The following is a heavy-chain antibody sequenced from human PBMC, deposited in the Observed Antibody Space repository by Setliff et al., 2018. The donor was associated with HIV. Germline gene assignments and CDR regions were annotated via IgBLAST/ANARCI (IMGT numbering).Heavy chain of an antibody. V-gene: IGHV1-46*01. J-gene: IGHJ1*01. Sequence: ASVKVSCKASGYTFTSNYIHWVRQAPGQGLEWMALIYPSNGDTTYAQSFQGRVTMTLDTSTSTVYMELSSLRAEDTAVYYCTKRTMPTGGFQHWGQGTLVTVSS. CDR3: TKRTMPTGGFQH. D-gene: IGHD1-1*01. CDR2: IYPSNGDT. CDR1: GYTFTSNY.